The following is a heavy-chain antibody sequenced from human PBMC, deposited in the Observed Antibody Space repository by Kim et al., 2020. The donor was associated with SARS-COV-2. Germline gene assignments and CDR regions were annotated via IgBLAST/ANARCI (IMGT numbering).Heavy chain of an antibody. CDR2: IYTSGST. CDR3: ARHQGATYFYDSSGYYFES. Sequence: SETLSLTCTVSGGSISSGSYYWSWIRQPAGKGLEWIGRIYTSGSTNYNPSLKSRVTISVDTSKNRFSLKLSSVTAADTAVYYCARHQGATYFYDSSGYYFESWVRGTLVSVSS. D-gene: IGHD3-22*01. J-gene: IGHJ4*02. V-gene: IGHV4-61*02. CDR1: GGSISSGSYY.